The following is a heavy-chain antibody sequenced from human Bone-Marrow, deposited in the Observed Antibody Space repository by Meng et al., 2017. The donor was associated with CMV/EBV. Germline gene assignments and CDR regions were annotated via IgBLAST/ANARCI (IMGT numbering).Heavy chain of an antibody. V-gene: IGHV1-46*01. D-gene: IGHD6-19*01. Sequence: QVQLVQSGAEVKKPGGAVKVSCKASGYTFTSYYMHWVRQAPGQGLEWMGIINPSGGSTSYAQKFQGRVTMTRDTSISTAYMELSRLRSDDTAVYYCARVVSQWLEGGYWGQGTLVTVSS. CDR3: ARVVSQWLEGGY. CDR2: INPSGGST. CDR1: GYTFTSYY. J-gene: IGHJ4*02.